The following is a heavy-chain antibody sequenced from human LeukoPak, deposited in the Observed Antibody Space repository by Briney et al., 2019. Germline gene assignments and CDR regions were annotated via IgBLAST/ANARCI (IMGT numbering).Heavy chain of an antibody. CDR1: DDSMSSYY. J-gene: IGHJ4*02. CDR3: ARRANTAPPYYFDY. D-gene: IGHD5-18*01. CDR2: VYYSGGT. V-gene: IGHV4-59*01. Sequence: SETLSLTCTVSDDSMSSYYWNWIRQPPGKGLEWIGYVYYSGGTNYNPSLKSRVTISLDTSKNQFSLRLSSVTAADTAVYYCARRANTAPPYYFDYWGQGTLVTVSS.